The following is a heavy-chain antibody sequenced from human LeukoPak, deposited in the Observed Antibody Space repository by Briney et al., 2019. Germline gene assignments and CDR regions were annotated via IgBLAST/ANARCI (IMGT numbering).Heavy chain of an antibody. D-gene: IGHD2-15*01. CDR3: ARDESCSGGSCYY. Sequence: GGSLRLSCAASGFTFSSYWMSWVRQAPGKGLEWVSVIYSGGSTYYADSVKGRFTISRDNSKNTLYLQMNSLRAEDTAVHYCARDESCSGGSCYYWGQGTLVTVSS. CDR2: IYSGGST. J-gene: IGHJ4*02. CDR1: GFTFSSYW. V-gene: IGHV3-53*01.